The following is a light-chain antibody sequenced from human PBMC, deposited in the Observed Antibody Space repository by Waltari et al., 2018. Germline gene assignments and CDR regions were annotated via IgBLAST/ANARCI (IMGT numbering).Light chain of an antibody. CDR3: QAADINGLSWV. V-gene: IGLV3-25*03. CDR2: KDS. Sequence: SSELTQPPSVSVSPGQTARITCFGDALPKQYANWYQQKSGQAPVQIIDKDSERPSEIPWRFSGSTSGTTVTLTISGVQAQDEADYYCQAADINGLSWVFGGGTKLTVL. J-gene: IGLJ3*02. CDR1: ALPKQY.